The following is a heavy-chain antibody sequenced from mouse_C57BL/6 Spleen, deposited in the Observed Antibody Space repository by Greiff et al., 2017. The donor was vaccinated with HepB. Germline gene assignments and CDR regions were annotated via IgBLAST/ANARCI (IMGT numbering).Heavy chain of an antibody. D-gene: IGHD2-3*01. CDR1: GFNIKDDY. Sequence: VQLQQSGAELVRPGASVKLSCTASGFNIKDDYMHWVKQRPEQGLEWIGWIDPENGDTEYASKFQGKATITADTSSNTAYLQLSSLTSEDTAVYYCTIYEGSYWGQGTLVTVSA. J-gene: IGHJ3*01. CDR2: IDPENGDT. V-gene: IGHV14-4*01. CDR3: TIYEGSY.